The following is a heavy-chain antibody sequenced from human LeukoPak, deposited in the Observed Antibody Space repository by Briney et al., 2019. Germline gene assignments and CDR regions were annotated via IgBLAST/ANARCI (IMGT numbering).Heavy chain of an antibody. CDR3: TTDPLLGIYYYYYMDV. V-gene: IGHV3-15*01. Sequence: SGGSLRLSCAASGFTFSDYYMSWVRQAPGKGLEWVGRIKSKTDGGTTDYAAPVKGRFTISRDDSKNTLYLQMNSLKTEDTAVYYCTTDPLLGIYYYYYMDVWGKGTTVTVSS. D-gene: IGHD7-27*01. J-gene: IGHJ6*03. CDR1: GFTFSDYY. CDR2: IKSKTDGGTT.